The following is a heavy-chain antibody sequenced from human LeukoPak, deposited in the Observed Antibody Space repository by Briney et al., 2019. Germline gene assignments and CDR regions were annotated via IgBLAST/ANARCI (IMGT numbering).Heavy chain of an antibody. J-gene: IGHJ4*02. V-gene: IGHV1-18*01. CDR2: ISAYNGNT. CDR3: VRSGYCYGGTCHSGAFDI. Sequence: ASVKVSCKASGYTFTSYGISWVRQAPGQGLEWMGWISAYNGNTNFAQKLQGRITMTTDTSTSTAYMELRSLRSDDTAVYYCVRSGYCYGGTCHSGAFDIWGQGTLVTVSS. D-gene: IGHD2-15*01. CDR1: GYTFTSYG.